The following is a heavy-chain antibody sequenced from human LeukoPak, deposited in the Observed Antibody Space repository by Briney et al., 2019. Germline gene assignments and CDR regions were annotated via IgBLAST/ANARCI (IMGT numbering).Heavy chain of an antibody. D-gene: IGHD6-19*01. Sequence: GESLQISCKGSGYRFTSYWIGWVRQLPGKGLEWMGIIYPGDSDTRYSPSFQGQVTISADKSISTAYLQWSSLKASDTAMYYCARPGIAVGPDAFDIWGQGTMVTVSS. CDR3: ARPGIAVGPDAFDI. J-gene: IGHJ3*02. CDR1: GYRFTSYW. V-gene: IGHV5-51*01. CDR2: IYPGDSDT.